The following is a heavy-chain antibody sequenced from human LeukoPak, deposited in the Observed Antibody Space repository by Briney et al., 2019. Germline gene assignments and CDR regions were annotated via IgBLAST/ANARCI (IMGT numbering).Heavy chain of an antibody. D-gene: IGHD1-20*01. CDR2: INPNSGVS. CDR3: ARGGNWKEKAFDI. Sequence: ASVKVSCKASGYTFTDYYMHWVRQAPGQGLEWMGWINPNSGVSNYAQKFQGRVTMTTDTSISTAYMELSRLRSDDTAVYYCARGGNWKEKAFDIWGQGTMLTVSS. CDR1: GYTFTDYY. V-gene: IGHV1-2*02. J-gene: IGHJ3*02.